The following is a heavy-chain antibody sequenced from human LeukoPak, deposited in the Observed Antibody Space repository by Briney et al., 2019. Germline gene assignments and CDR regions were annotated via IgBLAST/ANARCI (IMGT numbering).Heavy chain of an antibody. D-gene: IGHD5-12*01. CDR3: ARRRSNIVAPYFDY. CDR2: IYYTADT. V-gene: IGHV4-39*01. CDR1: GGSISTSSSYY. Sequence: SETLSLTCTVSGGSISTSSSYYWGWIRQPPGKGLEWIGSIYYTADTYYNSSLKSRVNISVDTSKNQFAPKLTSVTAADTALYYCARRRSNIVAPYFDYWGQGTLVTVSS. J-gene: IGHJ4*02.